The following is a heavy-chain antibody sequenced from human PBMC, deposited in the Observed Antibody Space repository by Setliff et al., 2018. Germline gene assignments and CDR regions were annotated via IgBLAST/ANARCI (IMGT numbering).Heavy chain of an antibody. V-gene: IGHV3-30*07. CDR2: ISYDGINK. J-gene: IGHJ4*02. CDR1: GITFSSYA. D-gene: IGHD3-3*01. CDR3: ATLSKDLNY. Sequence: PGGSLRLSCAASGITFSSYAMHWVRQAPGKGLEWVAVISYDGINKYYADSVKGRFSISRDNAKRSLFLQMSNLTTEDTAIYHCATLSKDLNYWGQGTLVTVS.